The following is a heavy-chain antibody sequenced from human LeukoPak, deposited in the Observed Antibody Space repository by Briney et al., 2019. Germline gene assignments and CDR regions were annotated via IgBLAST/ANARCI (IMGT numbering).Heavy chain of an antibody. D-gene: IGHD2-21*01. J-gene: IGHJ6*03. CDR1: GGPFSGYY. V-gene: IGHV4-34*01. Sequence: SETLSLTCAVYGGPFSGYYWSWIRQPPGKGLKWMGEINHSGSTNYNPSLKSRVTISVDTSKNPFSLKLSSVTAADTAVYYCARGPRIASRLYYYMDVWGKGTTVTVSS. CDR2: INHSGST. CDR3: ARGPRIASRLYYYMDV.